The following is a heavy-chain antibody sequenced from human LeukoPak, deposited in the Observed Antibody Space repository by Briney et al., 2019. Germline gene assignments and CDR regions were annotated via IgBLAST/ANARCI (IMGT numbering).Heavy chain of an antibody. D-gene: IGHD2-2*01. J-gene: IGHJ5*02. CDR1: GFTFSDYY. V-gene: IGHV3-11*01. CDR2: ISSSGSTI. Sequence: PGGSLRLSCAASGFTFSDYYMSWIRQAPGKGLEWVSYISSSGSTIYYADSVKGRFTISRDNAKNSLYLQMNSLRAGDTAVYYCARRNGYCSSTSCPGWFDPWGQGTLVTVSS. CDR3: ARRNGYCSSTSCPGWFDP.